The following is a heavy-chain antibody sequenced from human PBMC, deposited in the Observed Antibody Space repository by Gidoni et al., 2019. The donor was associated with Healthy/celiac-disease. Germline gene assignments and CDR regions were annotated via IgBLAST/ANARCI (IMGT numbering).Heavy chain of an antibody. J-gene: IGHJ6*02. V-gene: IGHV4-39*02. CDR1: GGSISSSSYY. CDR3: AGELGMDHDPKDYYYYYGMDV. D-gene: IGHD7-27*01. CDR2: IYYSGST. Sequence: QLQLQESGPGLVKPSETLSLTCTVSGGSISSSSYYWGWIRQPPGKGLEWIGSIYYSGSTYYNPSLKSRVTISVDTSKNQFSLKLSSVTAADTAVYYCAGELGMDHDPKDYYYYYGMDVWGQGTTVTVSS.